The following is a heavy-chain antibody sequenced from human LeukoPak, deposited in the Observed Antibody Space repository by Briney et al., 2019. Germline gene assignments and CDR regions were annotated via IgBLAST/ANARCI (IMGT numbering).Heavy chain of an antibody. J-gene: IGHJ4*02. CDR1: GGSISSGSYY. Sequence: PSQTLSLTCTVSGGSISSGSYYWSWIRQPAGKGLEWIGRIYTSGSTNYDPSLKSRVTISVDTSKNQFSLKLSSVTAADTAVYYCARDFEGSSGLFDYWGQGTLVTVSS. CDR2: IYTSGST. V-gene: IGHV4-61*02. D-gene: IGHD6-19*01. CDR3: ARDFEGSSGLFDY.